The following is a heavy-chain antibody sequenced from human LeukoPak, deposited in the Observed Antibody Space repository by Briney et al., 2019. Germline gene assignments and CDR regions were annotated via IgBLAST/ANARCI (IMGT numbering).Heavy chain of an antibody. D-gene: IGHD5-12*01. Sequence: GASVKVSCKASGGTFSSCAISWVRQAPGQGLEWMGRIIPILGIANYAQKFQGRVTITADKSTSTAYMELSSLRSEDTAVYYCAGGYSGYDAPLPFDYWGQGTLVTVSS. CDR1: GGTFSSCA. V-gene: IGHV1-69*04. CDR3: AGGYSGYDAPLPFDY. CDR2: IIPILGIA. J-gene: IGHJ4*02.